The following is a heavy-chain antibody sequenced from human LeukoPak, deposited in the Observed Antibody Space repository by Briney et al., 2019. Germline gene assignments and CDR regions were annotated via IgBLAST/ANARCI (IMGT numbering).Heavy chain of an antibody. Sequence: GGSLRLSCAASGFTFSSNWMTWVRQAPGKGLEWVANIKQDGSEKYYVDSVKGRFTISRDDAKKSLYLQMNSLRAEDTAMYYCARDEYLWSGYYPNQAFDYWGQGTLVTVSS. CDR2: IKQDGSEK. J-gene: IGHJ4*02. V-gene: IGHV3-7*01. D-gene: IGHD3-3*01. CDR1: GFTFSSNW. CDR3: ARDEYLWSGYYPNQAFDY.